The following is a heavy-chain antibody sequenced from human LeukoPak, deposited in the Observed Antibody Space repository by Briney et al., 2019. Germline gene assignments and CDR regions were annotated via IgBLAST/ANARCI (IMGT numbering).Heavy chain of an antibody. CDR3: ANIAPGIVAAEGPFDC. CDR1: GGSISTYY. V-gene: IGHV4-59*01. J-gene: IGHJ4*02. Sequence: SETLSLTCSVSGGSISTYYWSWVRQPPGKGLEWIGYIYYSGSTNYNPSLKSRVTISVDTSKNQFSLKLSSVTAADTAMYYCANIAPGIVAAEGPFDCWGQGTLVTVSS. CDR2: IYYSGST. D-gene: IGHD6-13*01.